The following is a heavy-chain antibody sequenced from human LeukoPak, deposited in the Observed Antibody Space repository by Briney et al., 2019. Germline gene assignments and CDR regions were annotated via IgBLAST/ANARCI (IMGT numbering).Heavy chain of an antibody. V-gene: IGHV4-59*01. CDR3: ARLSDFYDSTSYYVPTVTDYYMDV. D-gene: IGHD3-22*01. J-gene: IGHJ6*03. CDR1: GGSISSYY. CDR2: IYYSGIT. Sequence: SETLSLTCTVSGGSISSYYWSWIRQPPGKGLEWIGYIYYSGITNYNPSLKSRVTISIDTSKNQFSLSLRSVTAADTAVYYCARLSDFYDSTSYYVPTVTDYYMDVWGKGTTVIISS.